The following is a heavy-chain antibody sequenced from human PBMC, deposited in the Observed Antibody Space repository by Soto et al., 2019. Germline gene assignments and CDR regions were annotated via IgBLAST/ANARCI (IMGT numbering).Heavy chain of an antibody. V-gene: IGHV3-30-3*01. CDR2: ISYDGSNK. CDR3: AREEGYSGYDYSWFDP. D-gene: IGHD5-12*01. Sequence: TGGSLRLSCAASGFTFSSYAMHWVRQAPGKGLEWVAVISYDGSNKYYADSVKGRFTISRDNSKNTLYLQMNSLRAEDTAVYYCAREEGYSGYDYSWFDPWGQGTLVTVSS. CDR1: GFTFSSYA. J-gene: IGHJ5*02.